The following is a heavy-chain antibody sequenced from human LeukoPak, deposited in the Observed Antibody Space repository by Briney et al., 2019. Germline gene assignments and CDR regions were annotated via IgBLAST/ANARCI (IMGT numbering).Heavy chain of an antibody. CDR1: GYTFTSYD. CDR2: MNPNSGNT. D-gene: IGHD2-2*01. V-gene: IGHV1-8*01. J-gene: IGHJ6*02. CDR3: ARGLRVLPSFYGMDV. Sequence: ASVKVSCKASGYTFTSYDINWVRQATGQWLEWMGWMNPNSGNTGYAQKFQGRVTMTKNTSISTAYMELSSLRSEDTAVYYCARGLRVLPSFYGMDVWGQGTTVTVSS.